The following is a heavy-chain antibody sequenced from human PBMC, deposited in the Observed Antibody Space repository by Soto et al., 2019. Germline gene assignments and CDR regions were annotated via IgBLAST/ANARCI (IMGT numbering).Heavy chain of an antibody. V-gene: IGHV2-5*02. J-gene: IGHJ5*02. CDR3: ARTWIQLWFSWFDP. D-gene: IGHD5-18*01. CDR1: GFSLSTSGVC. Sequence: QITLKESGPTLVKPTQTLTLTCTFSGFSLSTSGVCVGWIRQPPGKALEWLALIYWDDDKRYSPSLKSRLTITKDTSKNQVVLTMTNMDPVDTATYYCARTWIQLWFSWFDPWGQGTLVTVSS. CDR2: IYWDDDK.